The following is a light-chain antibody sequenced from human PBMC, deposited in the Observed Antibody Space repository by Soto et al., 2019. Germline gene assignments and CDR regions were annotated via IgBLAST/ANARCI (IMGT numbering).Light chain of an antibody. V-gene: IGKV1-5*01. CDR2: DAY. J-gene: IGKJ1*01. Sequence: DIQMTQSPSTLSASVGDRVTITCRASQSISSWLAWYQQKPGKAPKLLIYDAYSLESGVPSRFSGSGSGTEFTPTISSMQPDDFANCYCQQYNSYPWTFGQGTKVEIK. CDR3: QQYNSYPWT. CDR1: QSISSW.